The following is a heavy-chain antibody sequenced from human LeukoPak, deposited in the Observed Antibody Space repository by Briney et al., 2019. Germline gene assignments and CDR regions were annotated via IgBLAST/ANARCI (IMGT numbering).Heavy chain of an antibody. D-gene: IGHD3-16*02. Sequence: GASVKVSCKASGYTFTGYYMHWVRQAPGQGLEWMGWINPNSGGTNYAQKFQGRVTMTRDTSISTAYMELSRLRSDDTAVYYCARAKEKFGGVIVMGYWGQGTLVTVSS. J-gene: IGHJ4*02. CDR1: GYTFTGYY. V-gene: IGHV1-2*02. CDR2: INPNSGGT. CDR3: ARAKEKFGGVIVMGY.